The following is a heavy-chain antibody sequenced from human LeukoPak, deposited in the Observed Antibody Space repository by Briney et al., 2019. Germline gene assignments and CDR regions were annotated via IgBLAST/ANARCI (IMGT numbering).Heavy chain of an antibody. CDR3: AREAISSMVREVIYRMCAFDI. CDR2: IYYSGST. J-gene: IGHJ3*02. V-gene: IGHV4-59*01. Sequence: SETLSLTCTVSGGSISSYYWSWIRQPPGKGLEWSGYIYYSGSTNYNPSFKSRVTISVDTSKNQFSLKLSSVTAADTAVYYCAREAISSMVREVIYRMCAFDIWGQGTMVTVSS. D-gene: IGHD3-10*01. CDR1: GGSISSYY.